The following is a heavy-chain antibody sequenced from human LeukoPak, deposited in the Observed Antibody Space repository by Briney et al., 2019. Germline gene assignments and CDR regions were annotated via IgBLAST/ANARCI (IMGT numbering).Heavy chain of an antibody. D-gene: IGHD3-16*02. CDR1: GFTFSSYG. Sequence: PGGSLRLSCAASGFTFSSYGMHWVRQAPGKGLEWVAFIRYDGSNKYYADSVKGRFTISRDNSKNTLYLQMNSLRAEDTAVYYCAKDQYVWGSYRYTSIDYWGQGTLVTVSS. CDR2: IRYDGSNK. V-gene: IGHV3-30*02. CDR3: AKDQYVWGSYRYTSIDY. J-gene: IGHJ4*02.